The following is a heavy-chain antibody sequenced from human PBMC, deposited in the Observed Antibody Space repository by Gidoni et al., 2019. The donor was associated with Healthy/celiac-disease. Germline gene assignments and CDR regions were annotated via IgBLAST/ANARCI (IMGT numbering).Heavy chain of an antibody. J-gene: IGHJ3*02. V-gene: IGHV3-33*01. CDR1: GFTFGSSG. CDR3: ARRTYYDSSGYYHDAFDI. CDR2: IWYDGSNK. D-gene: IGHD3-22*01. Sequence: QVQLVESGGGVVQPGRSLRLSCAASGFTFGSSGMHWVRQAPGKGLEWVAVIWYDGSNKYYADSVKGRFTISRDNSKNTLYLQMNSLRAEDTAVYYCARRTYYDSSGYYHDAFDIWGQGTMVTVSS.